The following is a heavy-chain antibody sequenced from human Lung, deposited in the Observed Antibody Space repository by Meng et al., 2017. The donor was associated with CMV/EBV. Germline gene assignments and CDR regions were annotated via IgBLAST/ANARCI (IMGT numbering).Heavy chain of an antibody. D-gene: IGHD3-10*01. J-gene: IGHJ5*02. CDR1: GDSITSSSFY. CDR2: IYYDGTT. Sequence: SETXSLXCTVSGDSITSSSFYWGWIRQPPGKGLEWVGSIYYDGTTSYNPSLKSRVTISFDTSKNQFSLKLSSVTAADTAVYYSAREFILGITHFQFDPWGQVKXVTVAS. V-gene: IGHV4-39*07. CDR3: AREFILGITHFQFDP.